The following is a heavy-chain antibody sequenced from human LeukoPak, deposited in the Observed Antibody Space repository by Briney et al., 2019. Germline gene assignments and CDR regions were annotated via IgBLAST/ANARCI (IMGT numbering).Heavy chain of an antibody. D-gene: IGHD3-16*01. CDR3: ARDWGGGYYYYGTDV. Sequence: SVKVSCKASGGTFISYAISWVRQAPGQGLEWMGGIIPIFGTANYAQKFQGRVTITADESTSTAYMELSSLRSEDTAVYYCARDWGGGYYYYGTDVWGQGTTVTVSS. J-gene: IGHJ6*02. CDR2: IIPIFGTA. V-gene: IGHV1-69*13. CDR1: GGTFISYA.